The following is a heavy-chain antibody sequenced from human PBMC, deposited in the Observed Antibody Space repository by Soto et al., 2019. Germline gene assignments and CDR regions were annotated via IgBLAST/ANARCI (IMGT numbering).Heavy chain of an antibody. D-gene: IGHD6-13*01. J-gene: IGHJ4*02. CDR1: GGSISNGDYY. CDR2: FYYSGST. V-gene: IGHV4-39*01. Sequence: SETLSLTCTVSGGSISNGDYYWSWIRQHPGKGLEWIGNFYYSGSTYYNPSLKSRITISVDKSKNQYSMKLSSVTAADTAVYYCARPQSSSSSLDYWGQGTLVTVSS. CDR3: ARPQSSSSSLDY.